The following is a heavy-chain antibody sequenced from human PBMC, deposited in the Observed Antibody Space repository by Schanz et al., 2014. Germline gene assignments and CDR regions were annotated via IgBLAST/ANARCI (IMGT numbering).Heavy chain of an antibody. CDR1: GFTFRGHA. CDR3: ARDQSPYTNSSDVRYFDY. J-gene: IGHJ4*02. Sequence: QVQLVESGGGVVQPGTSLRLSCAASGFTFRGHAMHWVRQAPGQGLEKVAVTSTDGTKTYYAASVRGRFTISRDNSKNTVYLQMNSLRADDTAVYYCARDQSPYTNSSDVRYFDYWGQGALVTVSS. CDR2: TSTDGTKT. D-gene: IGHD6-6*01. V-gene: IGHV3-30*04.